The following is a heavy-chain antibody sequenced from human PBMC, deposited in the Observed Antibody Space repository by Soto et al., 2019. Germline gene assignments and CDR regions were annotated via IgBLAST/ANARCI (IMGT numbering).Heavy chain of an antibody. CDR3: ARQIYDSDTGPTFQYYFDY. CDR2: IDPSDSQT. CDR1: GYSFAGYW. D-gene: IGHD3-22*01. J-gene: IGHJ4*02. Sequence: PGESLKISCKGSGYSFAGYWITWVRQKPGKGLEWMGRIDPSDSQTYYSPSFRGHVTISVTKSITTVFLQWSSLRASDTAMYYCARQIYDSDTGPTFQYYFDYWGQGTPVTVSS. V-gene: IGHV5-10-1*01.